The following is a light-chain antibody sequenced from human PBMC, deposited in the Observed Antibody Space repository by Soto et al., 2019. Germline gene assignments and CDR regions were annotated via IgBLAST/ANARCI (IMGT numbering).Light chain of an antibody. CDR3: QQYNNWPPAT. Sequence: EIVMTQSPATLSVSPGERATLSCRASQSVSSNLAWYQQKPGQAPRLLIYGASTRATGIPARFSGSGSGTKFTLTISSLQSEDFAVYSCQQYNNWPPATFGQGTKVDIK. CDR2: GAS. V-gene: IGKV3-15*01. CDR1: QSVSSN. J-gene: IGKJ1*01.